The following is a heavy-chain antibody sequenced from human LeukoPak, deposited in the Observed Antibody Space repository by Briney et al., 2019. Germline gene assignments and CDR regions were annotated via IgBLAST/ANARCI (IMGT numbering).Heavy chain of an antibody. CDR3: ARDGGYGTLVFDY. CDR2: IYYSGST. D-gene: IGHD5-18*01. CDR1: GASISNYY. J-gene: IGHJ4*02. Sequence: SETLSLTCTVSGASISNYYWSWIRQHPGKGLEWIGYIYYSGSTNYNPSLKSRVTISLDTSKNQFSLKLSSVTAADTAVYYCARDGGYGTLVFDYWGQGTLVTVSS. V-gene: IGHV4-59*01.